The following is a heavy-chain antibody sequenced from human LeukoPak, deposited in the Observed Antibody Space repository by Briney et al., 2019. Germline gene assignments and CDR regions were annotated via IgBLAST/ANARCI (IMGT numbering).Heavy chain of an antibody. CDR2: IYYSGST. CDR3: ASPPWRHYYYMDV. Sequence: SETLSLTCTVSGGSISSSSYYWGWIRQRPGKGLEWIGSIYYSGSTYYNPSLKSRVTISVDTSKNQFSLKLSSVTAADTAVYYCASPPWRHYYYMDVWGKGTTVTVSS. J-gene: IGHJ6*03. CDR1: GGSISSSSYY. V-gene: IGHV4-39*01.